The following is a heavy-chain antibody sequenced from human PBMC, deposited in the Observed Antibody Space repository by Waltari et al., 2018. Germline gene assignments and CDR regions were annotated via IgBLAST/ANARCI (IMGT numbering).Heavy chain of an antibody. D-gene: IGHD2-15*01. V-gene: IGHV4-38-2*02. J-gene: IGHJ6*02. CDR3: ARDALPHARWSGLWPPQRFYYYYYGMDV. Sequence: QVQLQESGPGLVKPSETLSLTCAVSGYSISSGYYWGWIRQPPGQGLQWIGRIYHSGSTYYNPSLKSRVTISVDTSKNQFSLKLSSVTAADTAVYYCARDALPHARWSGLWPPQRFYYYYYGMDVWGQGTTVTVSS. CDR1: GYSISSGYY. CDR2: IYHSGST.